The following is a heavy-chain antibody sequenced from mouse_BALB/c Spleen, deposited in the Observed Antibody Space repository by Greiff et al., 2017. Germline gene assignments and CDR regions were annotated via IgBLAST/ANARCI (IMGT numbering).Heavy chain of an antibody. D-gene: IGHD1-1*01. CDR1: GYTFTSYY. J-gene: IGHJ2*01. V-gene: IGHV1S81*02. CDR2: INPSNGGT. CDR3: TRSYYGSSLFFDY. Sequence: VQLKQPGAELVKPGASVKLSCKASGYTFTSYYMYWVKQRPGQGLEWIGGINPSNGGTNFNEKFKSKATLTVDKSSSTAYMQLSSLTSEDSAVYYCTRSYYGSSLFFDYWGQGTTLTVSS.